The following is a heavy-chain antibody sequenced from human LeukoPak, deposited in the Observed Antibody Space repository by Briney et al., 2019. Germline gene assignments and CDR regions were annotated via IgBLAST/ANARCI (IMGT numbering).Heavy chain of an antibody. V-gene: IGHV1-69*01. D-gene: IGHD2-2*01. J-gene: IGHJ4*02. Sequence: SVKASCKASGGTFSSYAISWVRQAPGQGLEWMGGIIPIFGTANCAQKFQGRVTITADESTSTAYMELSSLRSEDTAVYYCARGQDIVVVPAALDYWGQGTLVTVSS. CDR3: ARGQDIVVVPAALDY. CDR1: GGTFSSYA. CDR2: IIPIFGTA.